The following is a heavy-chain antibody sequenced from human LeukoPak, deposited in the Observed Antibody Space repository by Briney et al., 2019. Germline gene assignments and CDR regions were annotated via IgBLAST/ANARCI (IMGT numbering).Heavy chain of an antibody. CDR1: GYTFTSYD. J-gene: IGHJ4*02. CDR3: ASSSADSSGYEAFLDY. Sequence: ASVKVSCKASGYTFTSYDINWVRQATGQGLEWMGWMNPNSGNTGYAQKFQGRVTMTRNTSISTAYMELSSLRSEDTAVYYCASSSADSSGYEAFLDYWGQGTLVTVSS. CDR2: MNPNSGNT. D-gene: IGHD3-22*01. V-gene: IGHV1-8*01.